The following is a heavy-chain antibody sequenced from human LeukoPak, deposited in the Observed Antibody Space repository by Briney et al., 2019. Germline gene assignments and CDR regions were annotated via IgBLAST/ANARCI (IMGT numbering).Heavy chain of an antibody. V-gene: IGHV3-7*01. J-gene: IGHJ4*02. CDR2: IKPDGSER. D-gene: IGHD1/OR15-1a*01. CDR1: GFTYSGYW. CDR3: ARDFSESPEHS. Sequence: PGGSLRLSREASGFTYSGYWMSWVRQAPGKGLEWVANIKPDGSERNYVDSVRARFIISRDNAKNSLYLQINSLRAEDTAVYYCARDFSESPEHSWGQGTLVTVSS.